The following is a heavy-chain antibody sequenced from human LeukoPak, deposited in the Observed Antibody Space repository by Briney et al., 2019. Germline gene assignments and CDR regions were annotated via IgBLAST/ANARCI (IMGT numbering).Heavy chain of an antibody. Sequence: ASVKVSCKASGYTFTGYYMHWVRQAPGQGLEWMGWINPNSGDRKYSQKFQGRVTMTRDTSISTAYMELSRLRSDDTAVYYCATQRGSYLWGTDFDYWGQGTLVTVSS. J-gene: IGHJ4*02. D-gene: IGHD3-16*01. V-gene: IGHV1-2*02. CDR2: INPNSGDR. CDR3: ATQRGSYLWGTDFDY. CDR1: GYTFTGYY.